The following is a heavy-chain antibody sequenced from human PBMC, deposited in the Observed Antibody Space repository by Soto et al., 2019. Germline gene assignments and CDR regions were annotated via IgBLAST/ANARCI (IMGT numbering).Heavy chain of an antibody. Sequence: QVQLVESGGGVVKPGRSLRLSCAASELTFSRYGMHWVRQAPGKGLEWVAMISDDGTKKNYADSVKGRFTISRDNSKNTMYLQMNSLRPEDTAVYYYAKDIVVPSALGYYYYGMDFWGQGTTVTVSS. CDR1: ELTFSRYG. D-gene: IGHD2-2*01. V-gene: IGHV3-30*18. CDR2: ISDDGTKK. J-gene: IGHJ6*02. CDR3: AKDIVVPSALGYYYYGMDF.